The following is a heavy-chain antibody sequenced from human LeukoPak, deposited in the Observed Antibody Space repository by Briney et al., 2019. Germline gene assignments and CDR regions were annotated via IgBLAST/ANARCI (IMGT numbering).Heavy chain of an antibody. Sequence: SETLSLTCTVSGGSISTSSYYWGWIRQPPGKGLEWIGSISYSGSTYYNPSLKIRVTISVDTSQNQFSLNLRSVTAADTAMYYCARRGSYPHRFDYWGQGTLVTVSS. J-gene: IGHJ4*02. V-gene: IGHV4-39*01. CDR3: ARRGSYPHRFDY. CDR2: ISYSGST. CDR1: GGSISTSSYY. D-gene: IGHD3-10*01.